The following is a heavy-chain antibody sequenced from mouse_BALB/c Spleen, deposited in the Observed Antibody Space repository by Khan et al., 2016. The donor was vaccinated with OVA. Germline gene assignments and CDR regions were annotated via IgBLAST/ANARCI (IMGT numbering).Heavy chain of an antibody. CDR3: ARIYGSDFDY. CDR1: GYSFTGYF. D-gene: IGHD1-1*01. J-gene: IGHJ2*01. V-gene: IGHV1-20*02. CDR2: FNPHIGET. Sequence: IQLVQSGPELVKPGASVKLSCKASGYSFTGYFMNWVMQSHGKSLEWIGRFNPHIGETFYNQKFKGKATLTVDESSSTAHMELRSLASEDSAVYYCARIYGSDFDYWGQGTPLTVSS.